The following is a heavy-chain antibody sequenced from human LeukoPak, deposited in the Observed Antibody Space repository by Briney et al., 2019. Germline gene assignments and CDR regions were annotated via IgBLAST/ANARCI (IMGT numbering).Heavy chain of an antibody. CDR2: ISTYNGYT. D-gene: IGHD2-2*01. CDR1: GYTFSTYA. CDR3: ARGSKNDACYFIGRIFDP. V-gene: IGHV1-18*01. Sequence: GASVKVSCKTSGYTFSTYAIHWLRQAPGQGLEWMGWISTYNGYTKYAVKFQGRVTLTTDTPTSTDYMELRNLRSDDTAVYVCARGSKNDACYFIGRIFDPWGQGTLVTVSS. J-gene: IGHJ5*02.